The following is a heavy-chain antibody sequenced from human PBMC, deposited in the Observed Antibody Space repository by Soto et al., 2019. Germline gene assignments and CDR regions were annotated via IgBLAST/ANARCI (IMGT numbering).Heavy chain of an antibody. V-gene: IGHV3-30*18. CDR3: AKDSKVGATAYFDY. CDR2: ISYDGSNK. D-gene: IGHD1-26*01. J-gene: IGHJ4*02. Sequence: QVQLVESGGGVVQPGRSLRLSCAASGFTFSSYGMHWVRQAPGKGLEWVAVISYDGSNKYYADSVKGRFTISRDNSKNTLYLQMNSLRAEDTAVYYCAKDSKVGATAYFDYWGQGTLVTVSS. CDR1: GFTFSSYG.